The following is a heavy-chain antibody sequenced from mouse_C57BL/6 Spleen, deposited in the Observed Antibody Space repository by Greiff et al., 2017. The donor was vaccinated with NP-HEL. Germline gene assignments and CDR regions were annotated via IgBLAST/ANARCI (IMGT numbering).Heavy chain of an antibody. CDR1: GFTFSSYA. J-gene: IGHJ1*03. CDR2: ISSGGDYI. CDR3: TSHGSSYWYFDV. D-gene: IGHD1-1*01. Sequence: DVHLVESGEGLVKPGGSLKLSCAASGFTFSSYAMSWVRQTPEKRLEWVAYISSGGDYIYYADPVKGRFTISRDNARNTLYLQMSSLKSEDTAMYYCTSHGSSYWYFDVWGTGTTVTVSS. V-gene: IGHV5-9-1*02.